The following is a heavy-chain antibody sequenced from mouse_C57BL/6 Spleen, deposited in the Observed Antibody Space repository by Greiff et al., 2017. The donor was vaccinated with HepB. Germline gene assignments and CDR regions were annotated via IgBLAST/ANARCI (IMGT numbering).Heavy chain of an antibody. D-gene: IGHD2-2*01. Sequence: VQLQQSGAELVKPGASVKISCKASGYAFSSYWMNWVKQRPGKGLEWIGQIYPGDGDTNYNGKFKGKATLTADKSSSTAYMQLSSLTSEDSAVYFCAREGDGYDVKGNYWGQGTTLTVSS. V-gene: IGHV1-80*01. CDR1: GYAFSSYW. CDR3: AREGDGYDVKGNY. J-gene: IGHJ2*01. CDR2: IYPGDGDT.